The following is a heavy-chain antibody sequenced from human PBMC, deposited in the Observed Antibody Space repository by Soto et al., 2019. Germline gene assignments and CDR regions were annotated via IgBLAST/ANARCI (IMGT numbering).Heavy chain of an antibody. CDR2: INHSGST. CDR3: ARDGTGAYGSGSSTYFDY. CDR1: GGSFSGYY. J-gene: IGHJ4*01. Sequence: SETLSLTCAVYGGSFSGYYWSWIRQPPGKGLEWIGEINHSGSTNYNPSHKSRVTKSVDTSKNQISLKLSSVTAADTAVYFCARDGTGAYGSGSSTYFDYWGQGALVT. V-gene: IGHV4-34*01. D-gene: IGHD3-10*01.